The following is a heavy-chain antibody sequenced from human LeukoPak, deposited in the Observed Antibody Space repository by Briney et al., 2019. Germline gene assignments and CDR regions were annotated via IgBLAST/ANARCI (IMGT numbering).Heavy chain of an antibody. CDR2: IYPGDSDT. Sequence: GESLKISCKGSGYNFANYWIGWVRQMPGKGLEYMGIIYPGDSDTRYSPSFQGQVTISADKSISTAYLQWSSLKASDTAMYYCARQDYGPYPEYFQHWGQGTLVTVSS. V-gene: IGHV5-51*01. D-gene: IGHD4-17*01. CDR3: ARQDYGPYPEYFQH. CDR1: GYNFANYW. J-gene: IGHJ1*01.